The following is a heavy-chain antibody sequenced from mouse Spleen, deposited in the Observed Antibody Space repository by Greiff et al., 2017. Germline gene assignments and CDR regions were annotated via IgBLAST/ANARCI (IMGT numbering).Heavy chain of an antibody. CDR1: GFTFSSYA. D-gene: IGHD1-1*01. CDR3: TRAGTTRYFDY. J-gene: IGHJ2*01. Sequence: EVKVVESGEGLVKPGGSLKLSCAASGFTFSSYAMSWVRQTPEKRLEWVAYISSGGDYIYYADTVKGRFTISRDNARNTLYLQMSSLKSEDTAMYYCTRAGTTRYFDYWGQGTTLTVSS. V-gene: IGHV5-9-1*02. CDR2: ISSGGDYI.